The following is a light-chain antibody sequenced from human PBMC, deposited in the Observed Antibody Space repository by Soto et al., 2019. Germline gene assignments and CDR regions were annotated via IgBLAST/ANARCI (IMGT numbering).Light chain of an antibody. Sequence: IQGSQSPSSVSASVGDRVTSTGRASQDIAGYLAWYQHKPGRTPEILINGASRLQSGVPARFSGSGSGTDFTLSINSLQPEDFATYYCQQAYSFPITLGQGTRLENK. CDR3: QQAYSFPIT. V-gene: IGKV1D-12*01. CDR1: QDIAGY. J-gene: IGKJ5*01. CDR2: GAS.